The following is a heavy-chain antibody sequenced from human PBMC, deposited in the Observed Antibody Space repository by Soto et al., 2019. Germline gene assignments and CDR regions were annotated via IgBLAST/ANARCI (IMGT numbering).Heavy chain of an antibody. V-gene: IGHV1-18*01. CDR3: ARDHGFLEWLFANPTGSWFDP. D-gene: IGHD3-3*01. Sequence: ASVKVSCKASGYTFTSYAISWVRQATGQGLDWMGWISAYNGNTNYAQKLQGRVTMTTDTSTSTAYMELRSLRSDDTAVYYCARDHGFLEWLFANPTGSWFDPWGQGTLVTVSS. CDR1: GYTFTSYA. CDR2: ISAYNGNT. J-gene: IGHJ5*02.